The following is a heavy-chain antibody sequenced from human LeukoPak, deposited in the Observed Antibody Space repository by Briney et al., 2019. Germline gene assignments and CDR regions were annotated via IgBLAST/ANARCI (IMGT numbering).Heavy chain of an antibody. Sequence: SETLSLTCAVFGGSFSGYYWSWIRQPPGNGLEWIGDINNGGRANYNPSLKSRVTISVDTSKNQFSLKLSSVTAADTAIYYCARGHSLGTAAAGLYYYYGMDIWGLGTTVTVSS. CDR1: GGSFSGYY. D-gene: IGHD6-13*01. CDR3: ARGHSLGTAAAGLYYYYGMDI. J-gene: IGHJ6*02. CDR2: INNGGRA. V-gene: IGHV4-34*01.